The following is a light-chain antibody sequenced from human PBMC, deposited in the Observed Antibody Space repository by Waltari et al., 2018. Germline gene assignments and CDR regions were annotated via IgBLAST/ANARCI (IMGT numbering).Light chain of an antibody. Sequence: QSALTQPPSVSGSPGQSVTISCTGTSSDVGSFNRVSCYQQPPGPAPNPPIYAVPYPPSGVPDRFSGSRSGNTASLTISGLQAEDEADYYCSSFTNSNTWVFGGGTKLTVL. CDR3: SSFTNSNTWV. CDR1: SSDVGSFNR. J-gene: IGLJ3*02. V-gene: IGLV2-18*02. CDR2: AVP.